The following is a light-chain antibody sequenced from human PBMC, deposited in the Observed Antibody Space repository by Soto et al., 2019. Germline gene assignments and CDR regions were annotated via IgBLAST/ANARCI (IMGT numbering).Light chain of an antibody. V-gene: IGLV1-44*01. CDR3: AAWDDGLNGSWV. CDR1: NSNIGSNT. J-gene: IGLJ3*02. CDR2: SNN. Sequence: QSVLTQPPSAPGTPGQRVAISCSGSNSNIGSNTVNWYQQLPGTAPKLLIYSNNQRPSGVPDRFSASKSGTSASLAISGLQSEDEADYYCAAWDDGLNGSWVFGGGTKLTVL.